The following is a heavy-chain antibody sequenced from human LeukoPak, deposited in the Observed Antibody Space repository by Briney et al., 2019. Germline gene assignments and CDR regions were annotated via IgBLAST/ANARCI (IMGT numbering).Heavy chain of an antibody. Sequence: PGGSLRLSCAASGFTVDSNYLSWVRQAPGKGLEWVSTIYTGGNTYYAASVKGRFTISRDFSKNTVFLHMNSLRAEDTAMYYCARGEDSVYYDSFDYWGQGALVTVSS. CDR3: ARGEDSVYYDSFDY. CDR1: GFTVDSNY. D-gene: IGHD3-22*01. V-gene: IGHV3-53*01. J-gene: IGHJ4*02. CDR2: IYTGGNT.